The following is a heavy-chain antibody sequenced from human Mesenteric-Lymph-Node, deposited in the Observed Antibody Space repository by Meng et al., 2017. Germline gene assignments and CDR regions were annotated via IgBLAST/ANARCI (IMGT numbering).Heavy chain of an antibody. D-gene: IGHD4-11*01. J-gene: IGHJ4*02. CDR3: ARDPLTDYSGTIDY. Sequence: GESLKISCAVSGFAFSGNWMSWVRQAPGKGLEWVANIKYDGSVESYVESVRGRFTISRDNAKNSLDLQMNSLRAEDTAVYYCARDPLTDYSGTIDYWGQGTLVTVSS. V-gene: IGHV3-7*01. CDR1: GFAFSGNW. CDR2: IKYDGSVE.